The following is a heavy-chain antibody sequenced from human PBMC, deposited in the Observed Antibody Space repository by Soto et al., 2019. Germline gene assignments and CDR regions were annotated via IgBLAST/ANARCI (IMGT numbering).Heavy chain of an antibody. CDR3: ARVRYGSGSYLHAFDY. D-gene: IGHD3-10*01. Sequence: SETLSLTCTVSGGSINSFYWSWIRQSPGKGLEWIGYIYYTGSTVYNPSLKRRTTISLDTSKNQFSLNLTSVTAADTAVYYCARVRYGSGSYLHAFDYWGQGALVTVSS. CDR2: IYYTGST. CDR1: GGSINSFY. V-gene: IGHV4-59*01. J-gene: IGHJ4*02.